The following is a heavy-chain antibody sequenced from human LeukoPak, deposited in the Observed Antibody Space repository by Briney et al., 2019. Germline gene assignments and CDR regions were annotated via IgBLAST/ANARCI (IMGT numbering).Heavy chain of an antibody. D-gene: IGHD3-10*01. CDR2: ISVYNGNT. J-gene: IGHJ3*02. CDR1: GYTFTSYG. CDR3: ARDHPSLLWFGEFWGAFDI. V-gene: IGHV1-18*01. Sequence: ASVKVSCKASGYTFTSYGISWVRQAPGQGLEWMGWISVYNGNTNYAQKLQGRVTMTTDTSTSTAYMELRSLRSDDTAVYYCARDHPSLLWFGEFWGAFDIWGQGTMVTVSS.